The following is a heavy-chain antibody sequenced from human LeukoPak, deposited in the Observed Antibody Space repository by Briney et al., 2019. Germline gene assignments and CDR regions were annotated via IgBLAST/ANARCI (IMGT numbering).Heavy chain of an antibody. CDR1: GFTFSYYA. CDR2: ISSNSDTI. CDR3: AKVNYYGSGTSYRFNYFDF. V-gene: IGHV3-23*01. Sequence: GGSLRLSCAAPGFTFSYYAMNWVRQAPGKGLEWVSGISSNSDTIYYADSVKGRFTISRDNSDNTLYLQMNSLRAEDTAVYYCAKVNYYGSGTSYRFNYFDFWGQGTLVTVSS. D-gene: IGHD3-10*01. J-gene: IGHJ4*02.